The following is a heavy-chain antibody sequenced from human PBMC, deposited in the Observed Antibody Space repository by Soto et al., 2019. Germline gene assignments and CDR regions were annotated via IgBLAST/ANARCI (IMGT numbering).Heavy chain of an antibody. CDR3: VRDSGAKLSSS. J-gene: IGHJ4*02. Sequence: SVKVSCKASGGTVSSYRINWVRQAPGQGLEWVGGIVPIYRTADYAQKFQGRVTITADESAHTSYMELRSLKSQDTAVYYCVRDSGAKLSSSWGQGTLVTVSS. D-gene: IGHD6-13*01. V-gene: IGHV1-69*13. CDR1: GGTVSSYR. CDR2: IVPIYRTA.